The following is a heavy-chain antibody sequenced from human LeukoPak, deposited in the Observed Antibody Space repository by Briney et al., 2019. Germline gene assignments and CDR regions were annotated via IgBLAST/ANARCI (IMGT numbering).Heavy chain of an antibody. V-gene: IGHV1-18*01. CDR3: ARELQYYGSGSYY. CDR2: ISAYNGNT. Sequence: GASVKVSFTASGYTFTIYGISWVRQAPGQGLEWVGWISAYNGNTNYAQKLQGRVTMTTDTSTSTAYMELRSLRSDDTAVYYCARELQYYGSGSYYWGQGTLVTVSS. J-gene: IGHJ4*02. D-gene: IGHD3-10*01. CDR1: GYTFTIYG.